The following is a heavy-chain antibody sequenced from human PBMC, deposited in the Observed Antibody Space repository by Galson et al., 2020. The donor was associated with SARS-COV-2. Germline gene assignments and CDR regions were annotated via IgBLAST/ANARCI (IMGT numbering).Heavy chain of an antibody. D-gene: IGHD3-3*01. V-gene: IGHV4-61*02. J-gene: IGHJ6*02. CDR2: IYTSGHT. CDR3: ARGEFFEFNYYGMDV. Sequence: SETLSLTCTVSGASIRSGRYHWSWIRQPAGKGLESIGRIYTSGHTNYNPSLKSRVSISLDTSKNQFSLRLRSVTAADTAVYYCARGEFFEFNYYGMDVWGQGTTVTVSS. CDR1: GASIRSGRYH.